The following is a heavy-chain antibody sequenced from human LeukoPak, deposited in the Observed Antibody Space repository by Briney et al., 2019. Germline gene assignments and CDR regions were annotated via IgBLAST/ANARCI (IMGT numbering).Heavy chain of an antibody. Sequence: ASVKVSCKASGYTFTGYYMHWVRQAPGQGLEWMGWINPNSGGTNYAQKFQGRVTMTRDTSISTAYMELSRLRSDDTAVYYCARALDSRKVSSSSPRGGDYYYMDVWGKGTTVTVSS. J-gene: IGHJ6*03. CDR1: GYTFTGYY. V-gene: IGHV1-2*02. CDR3: ARALDSRKVSSSSPRGGDYYYMDV. D-gene: IGHD6-13*01. CDR2: INPNSGGT.